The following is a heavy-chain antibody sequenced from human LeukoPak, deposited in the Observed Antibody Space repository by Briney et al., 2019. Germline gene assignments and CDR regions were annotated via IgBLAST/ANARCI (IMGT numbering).Heavy chain of an antibody. J-gene: IGHJ4*02. D-gene: IGHD6-13*01. CDR3: AKMFEQQLPHFDY. V-gene: IGHV3-23*01. CDR2: ISGSGGST. Sequence: GGSLRLSCAASGFTFSSYSMNWVRQAPGKGLEWVSAISGSGGSTYYADSVKGRFTISRDNSKNTLYLQMNSLRAEDTAVYYCAKMFEQQLPHFDYWGQGTLVTVSS. CDR1: GFTFSSYS.